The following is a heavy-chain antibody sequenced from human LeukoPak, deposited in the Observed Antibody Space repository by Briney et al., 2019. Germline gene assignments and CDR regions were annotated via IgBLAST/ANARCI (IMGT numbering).Heavy chain of an antibody. CDR1: GGSISSYY. V-gene: IGHV4-59*08. Sequence: SETLSLTCTVSGGSISSYYWSWIRQPPGKGLEWIGYIYYSGSTNYNPSLKSRVTISVDTSKNQFSLKLSSVTAADTAVYYCAGNYGDYDTFDYWGQGTLVTVSS. CDR2: IYYSGST. CDR3: AGNYGDYDTFDY. J-gene: IGHJ4*02. D-gene: IGHD4-17*01.